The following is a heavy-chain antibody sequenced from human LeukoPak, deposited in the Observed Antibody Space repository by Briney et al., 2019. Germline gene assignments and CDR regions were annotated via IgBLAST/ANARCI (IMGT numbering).Heavy chain of an antibody. V-gene: IGHV5-51*01. CDR2: IYPGDSDT. CDR3: ARLMGSSGYLYYFDY. Sequence: GESLKISSKGSGYSFTSYWIGWVRQMPGKGLEWMGIIYPGDSDTRYSPSFQGQVTISADKSISTAYLQWSSLKASDTAMYYCARLMGSSGYLYYFDYWGQGTLVTVSS. D-gene: IGHD3-22*01. CDR1: GYSFTSYW. J-gene: IGHJ4*02.